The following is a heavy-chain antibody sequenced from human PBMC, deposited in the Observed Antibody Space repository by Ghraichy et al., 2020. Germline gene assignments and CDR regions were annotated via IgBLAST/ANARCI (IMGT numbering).Heavy chain of an antibody. J-gene: IGHJ3*02. Sequence: SLNISCNVSGGSISSGDYFWTWIRLPPGQGLELIGYIYNSVTDYYHPSIRSRLTMSVDASKNLFSLKLNSVTAADTAVYYCARSGFYSHDTFDIWGQGTMVTVSS. CDR3: ARSGFYSHDTFDI. D-gene: IGHD3-3*01. CDR2: IYNSVTD. V-gene: IGHV4-30-4*08. CDR1: GGSISSGDYF.